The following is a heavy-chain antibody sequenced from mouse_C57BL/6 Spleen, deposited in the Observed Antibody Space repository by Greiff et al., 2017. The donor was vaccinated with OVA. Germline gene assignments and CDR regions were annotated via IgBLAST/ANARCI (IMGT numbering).Heavy chain of an antibody. CDR1: GYSFTSDY. J-gene: IGHJ1*03. CDR3: ARVYDSNYDWYFDD. CDR2: ISYSGST. Sequence: EVKLVESGPGLAKPSQTLSLSCSVTGYSFTSDYWTWIRKFPGNKLEYMGYISYSGSTYYNPSLKSRLSITRDTSKNQYYLQLNSVTTEDTATYYCARVYDSNYDWYFDDWGTGTTVTVSS. V-gene: IGHV3-8*01. D-gene: IGHD2-5*01.